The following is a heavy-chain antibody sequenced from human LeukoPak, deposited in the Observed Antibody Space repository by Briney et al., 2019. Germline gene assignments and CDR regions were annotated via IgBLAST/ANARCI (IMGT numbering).Heavy chain of an antibody. CDR3: ARGIAAAGTVTFDP. D-gene: IGHD6-13*01. Sequence: GASVKVSCKASGGAFSSYAISWVRQAPGQGLEWMGWISAYNGNTNYAQKLQGRVTMTTDTSTSTAYMELRSLRSDDTAVYYCARGIAAAGTVTFDPWGQGTLVTVSS. CDR2: ISAYNGNT. V-gene: IGHV1-18*01. CDR1: GGAFSSYA. J-gene: IGHJ5*02.